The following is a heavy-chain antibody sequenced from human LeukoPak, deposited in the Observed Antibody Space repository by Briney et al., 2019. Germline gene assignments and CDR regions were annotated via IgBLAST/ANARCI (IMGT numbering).Heavy chain of an antibody. V-gene: IGHV3-23*01. CDR1: GFTFSSYT. Sequence: GGSLRLSCAAPGFTFSSYTMSWVRQAPGKGLEWVSVISNSAGSTFYADSVKGRFTISRDNSKNTLYLQMNSLRAEDTAVYYCAKRSSGSGTSLYYFDYWGQGTLVTVSS. CDR3: AKRSSGSGTSLYYFDY. CDR2: ISNSAGST. D-gene: IGHD3-10*01. J-gene: IGHJ4*02.